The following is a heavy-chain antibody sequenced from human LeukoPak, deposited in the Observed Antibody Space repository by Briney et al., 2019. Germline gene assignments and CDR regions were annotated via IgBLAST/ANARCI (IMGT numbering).Heavy chain of an antibody. J-gene: IGHJ4*02. D-gene: IGHD4-17*01. CDR2: ISGYSVTT. V-gene: IGHV3-23*01. CDR1: GFTFSNSA. Sequence: GGSLRLSCAASGFTFSNSAMSWVRQSPGKGLEWVSFISGYSVTTYYADSVQGWFTVSRDNSKKTLYLQMHSLRDEDTAIYYCAKHYGDYFLDFWGQGTLVTVS. CDR3: AKHYGDYFLDF.